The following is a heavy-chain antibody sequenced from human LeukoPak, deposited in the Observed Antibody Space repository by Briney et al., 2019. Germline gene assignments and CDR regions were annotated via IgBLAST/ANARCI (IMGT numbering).Heavy chain of an antibody. D-gene: IGHD6-13*01. Sequence: ASVKVSCKASGYTFTGYYMHWVRQAPGQGLEWMGWINPNSGGTNYAQKFQGWVTMTRDTSISTAYMELSRLRSDDTAVYYCAGKASRSSWYDYWGQGTLVTVSS. CDR1: GYTFTGYY. CDR3: AGKASRSSWYDY. J-gene: IGHJ4*02. CDR2: INPNSGGT. V-gene: IGHV1-2*04.